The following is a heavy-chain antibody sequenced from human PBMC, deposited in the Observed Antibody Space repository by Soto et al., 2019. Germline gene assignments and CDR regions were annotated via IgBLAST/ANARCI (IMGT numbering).Heavy chain of an antibody. D-gene: IGHD6-6*01. V-gene: IGHV4-4*02. J-gene: IGHJ4*02. CDR2: IFHDGTA. Sequence: SETLSLTCAVSGVSLTSGNWWTWVRQSPQRGLEYIGEIFHDGTANYYPSFERRVAMSVDTSRNQFSLKLTSVTAADTAVYFCARLVYDARLNYMYFDFWGPGTLVTVSS. CDR1: GVSLTSGNW. CDR3: ARLVYDARLNYMYFDF.